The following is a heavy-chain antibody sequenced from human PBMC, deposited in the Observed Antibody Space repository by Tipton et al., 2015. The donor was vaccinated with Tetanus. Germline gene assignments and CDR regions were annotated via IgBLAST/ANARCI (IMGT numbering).Heavy chain of an antibody. V-gene: IGHV3-23*01. J-gene: IGHJ4*02. CDR3: ARDKPLVSVMHTADY. Sequence: SLRLSCAASGFSFSNYAMSWVRQAQGKGLEWVSAISPSGDATFHADSVKGRLIISRDNSKDTLYLQMNTLRAEDTAVYYCARDKPLVSVMHTADYWGQGTLVTVSS. CDR2: ISPSGDAT. D-gene: IGHD2-21*02. CDR1: GFSFSNYA.